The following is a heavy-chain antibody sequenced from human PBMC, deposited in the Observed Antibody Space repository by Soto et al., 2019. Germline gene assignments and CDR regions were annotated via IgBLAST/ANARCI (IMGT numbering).Heavy chain of an antibody. CDR3: ARRYGSCFDY. V-gene: IGHV4-4*02. D-gene: IGHD5-18*01. CDR2: IYHSGST. Sequence: SETLSLTCTVSGGSISSSNWWSWVRQPPGKGLEWIGEIYHSGSTNYNPSLKSRVTISVDKSENQFSLKLSSVTAADTAVYYCARRYGSCFDYWGQGTLVTVSS. CDR1: GGSISSSNW. J-gene: IGHJ4*02.